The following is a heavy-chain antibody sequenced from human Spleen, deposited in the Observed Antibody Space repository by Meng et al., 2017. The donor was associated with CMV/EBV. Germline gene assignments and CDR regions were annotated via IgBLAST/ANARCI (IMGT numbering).Heavy chain of an antibody. CDR2: IKHNSGGK. D-gene: IGHD2-2*02. Sequence: TVTGYYIHWGRQAPRQGIEWMGWIKHNSGGKKEQKKNEGREKMNRDTSISTAYMELSRLRSDDTAVYYCARGRFCSSTSCYTGGEIDFWGRGTLVTVSS. CDR3: ARGRFCSSTSCYTGGEIDF. V-gene: IGHV1-2*02. J-gene: IGHJ4*02. CDR1: TVTGYY.